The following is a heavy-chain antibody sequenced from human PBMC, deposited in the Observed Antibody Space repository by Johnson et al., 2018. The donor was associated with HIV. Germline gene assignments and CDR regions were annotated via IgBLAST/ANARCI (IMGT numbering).Heavy chain of an antibody. Sequence: QEQLVESGGGVVQPGKSLRLSCATSGFIFSNYGMHWVRQAPGKGLEWVAFIWYDGTNKYYAASVKGRFTISRDNSKNTLYLQMNSLRAEDTAVYYCAKRFPGGYGDYGAFDIWGQGTMVTVSS. V-gene: IGHV3-33*06. J-gene: IGHJ3*02. D-gene: IGHD4-17*01. CDR2: IWYDGTNK. CDR3: AKRFPGGYGDYGAFDI. CDR1: GFIFSNYG.